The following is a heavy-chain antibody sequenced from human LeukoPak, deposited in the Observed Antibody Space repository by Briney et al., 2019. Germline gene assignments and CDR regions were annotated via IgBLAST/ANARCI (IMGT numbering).Heavy chain of an antibody. Sequence: SETLSLACTVSGGSISSYYWSWIRQPPGKGLEWIGYIYYSGSTNYNPSLKSRVTISVDTSKNQFSLKLSSVTAADTAVYYCARSRGSGSYWANWFDPWGQGTLVTVSS. J-gene: IGHJ5*02. CDR3: ARSRGSGSYWANWFDP. CDR2: IYYSGST. CDR1: GGSISSYY. V-gene: IGHV4-59*01. D-gene: IGHD3-10*01.